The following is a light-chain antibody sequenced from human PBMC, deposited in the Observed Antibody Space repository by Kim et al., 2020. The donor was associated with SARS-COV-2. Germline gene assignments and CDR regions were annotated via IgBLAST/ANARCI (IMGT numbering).Light chain of an antibody. V-gene: IGKV1-33*01. J-gene: IGKJ4*01. Sequence: DIQLTQSPSSLSASVGDRVTITCQASQAIVNYLNWYQQKPGKAPKLLIQDASKLETGVPSRFSGSGSGTDFTFTISSLQPEDIATYYCPEYDGLSPTFGGGTKVDIK. CDR3: PEYDGLSPT. CDR2: DAS. CDR1: QAIVNY.